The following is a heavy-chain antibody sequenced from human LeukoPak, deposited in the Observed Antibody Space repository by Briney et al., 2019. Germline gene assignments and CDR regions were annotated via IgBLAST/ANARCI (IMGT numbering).Heavy chain of an antibody. Sequence: KPGGSLRLSCAASGFTFSDYYMSWIRQAPGKGLEWVSYISSSGSTIYYADSVKGRFTISRDNAKNSLYLQMNSLRAEDTAVYYCARGNIVVVPAAMRDWGQGTLVTVSS. CDR1: GFTFSDYY. CDR3: ARGNIVVVPAAMRD. V-gene: IGHV3-11*04. J-gene: IGHJ4*02. CDR2: ISSSGSTI. D-gene: IGHD2-2*01.